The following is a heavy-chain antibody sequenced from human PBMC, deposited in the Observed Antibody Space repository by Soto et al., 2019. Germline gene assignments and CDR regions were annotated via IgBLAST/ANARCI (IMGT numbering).Heavy chain of an antibody. CDR2: FGRVGDR. CDR1: GFTFSRHD. Sequence: EVQLVESGGGLVQPGGSLRLSCAASGFTFSRHDMHWVRQAAGKGLEWVSGFGRVGDRYHLDSVKGRFTVSRDDAKNSLYLQMNSLRVGDTAVYYCARRYCTATDCPWIAFDYWGQGTLVNVSS. V-gene: IGHV3-13*01. CDR3: ARRYCTATDCPWIAFDY. J-gene: IGHJ4*02. D-gene: IGHD2-8*02.